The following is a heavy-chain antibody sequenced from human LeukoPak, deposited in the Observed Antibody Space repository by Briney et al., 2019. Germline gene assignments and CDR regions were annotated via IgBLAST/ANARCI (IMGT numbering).Heavy chain of an antibody. J-gene: IGHJ5*02. CDR2: TNPNSGNT. CDR3: ARQVSSIAARRVGFDP. CDR1: GYTFTSYD. D-gene: IGHD6-6*01. Sequence: GASVKVSCKASGYTFTSYDINWVRQATGQGLEWMGWTNPNSGNTGYAQKFQGRVTITRNTSISTAYMELSSLRSEDTAVYYCARQVSSIAARRVGFDPWAQGTLVTVSS. V-gene: IGHV1-8*03.